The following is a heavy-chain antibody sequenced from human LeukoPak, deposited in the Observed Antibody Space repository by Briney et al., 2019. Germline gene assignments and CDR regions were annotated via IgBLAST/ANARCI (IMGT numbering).Heavy chain of an antibody. V-gene: IGHV1-2*02. D-gene: IGHD4-17*01. Sequence: ASVKVSCKASGYTFTGYYMHWVRQAPGQGLEWMGWINPNSGGTNYAQKLQGRVTMTTDTSTSTAYMELRGLISDDAAVYYCARGDDYGDYWGLYWGQGTLVTVSS. CDR3: ARGDDYGDYWGLY. CDR2: INPNSGGT. J-gene: IGHJ4*02. CDR1: GYTFTGYY.